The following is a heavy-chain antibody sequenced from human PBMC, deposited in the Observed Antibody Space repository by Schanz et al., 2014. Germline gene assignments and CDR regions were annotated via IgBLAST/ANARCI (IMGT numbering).Heavy chain of an antibody. J-gene: IGHJ6*03. CDR3: ARESGGQNDLDTEPHKYTYMDV. Sequence: EVQLLESGGGLVQPGGSLRLSCVASGFTFFGSFAMSWVRQAPGKGLEWVANIKEDGSEKYYVDSVKGRFTISRDNTKNFLHLEMNNLRAEDTAVYFCARESGGQNDLDTEPHKYTYMDVWGKGTTVTVSS. CDR2: IKEDGSEK. V-gene: IGHV3-7*01. D-gene: IGHD1-1*01. CDR1: GFTFFGSFA.